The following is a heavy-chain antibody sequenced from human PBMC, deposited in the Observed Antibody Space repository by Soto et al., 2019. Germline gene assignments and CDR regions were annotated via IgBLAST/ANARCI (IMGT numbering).Heavy chain of an antibody. CDR1: GFTFSSYS. J-gene: IGHJ6*02. D-gene: IGHD3-16*01. CDR3: ARDGRRLRPTGLDV. V-gene: IGHV3-21*01. CDR2: ISSSSSYI. Sequence: GGSLRLSCAASGFTFSSYSMNWVRQAPGKGLEWVSSISSSSSYIYYADSVKGRFTISRDNAKNSLFLQMNSLRAEDTAVYYCARDGRRLRPTGLDVWGQGTTVTVSS.